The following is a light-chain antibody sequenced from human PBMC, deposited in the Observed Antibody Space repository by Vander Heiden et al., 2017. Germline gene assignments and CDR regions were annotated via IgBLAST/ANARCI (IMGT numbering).Light chain of an antibody. V-gene: IGKV3-20*01. CDR1: QTVTSDY. CDR2: GAS. Sequence: PGERATLSCRASQTVTSDYLAWYQQKPGQAPRLLIYGASTRATGIPDRFSGSVSGTDFTLTISILEPEDFAVYHCQQYGNSPPNAFGQGTKVEIK. J-gene: IGKJ2*01. CDR3: QQYGNSPPNA.